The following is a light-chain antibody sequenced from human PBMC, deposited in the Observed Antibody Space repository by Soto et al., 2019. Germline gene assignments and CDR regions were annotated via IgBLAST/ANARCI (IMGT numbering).Light chain of an antibody. CDR1: SSDVGGYNS. CDR3: SSYTSTSSDV. V-gene: IGLV2-14*03. CDR2: EVS. J-gene: IGLJ1*01. Sequence: QSVLTQPASVSGSPGQSITVSCTGTSSDVGGYNSVSWYQQHPGKPPKLIIYEVSNRPSGASDRFSGSKSGNTASLTISGLQAEDEADYYCSSYTSTSSDVFATGTKVTVL.